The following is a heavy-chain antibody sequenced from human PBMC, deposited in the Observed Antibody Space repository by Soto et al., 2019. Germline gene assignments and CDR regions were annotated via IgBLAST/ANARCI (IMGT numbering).Heavy chain of an antibody. J-gene: IGHJ4*02. D-gene: IGHD3-9*01. Sequence: GGSLRLSCAASGFTFSSYSMNWVRQAPGKGLEWVSAISGSGGSTYYADSVKGRFTISRDNSKNTLYLQMNSLRAEDTAVYYCAKGRSILTGYYPWGQGTLVTVSS. V-gene: IGHV3-23*01. CDR2: ISGSGGST. CDR3: AKGRSILTGYYP. CDR1: GFTFSSYS.